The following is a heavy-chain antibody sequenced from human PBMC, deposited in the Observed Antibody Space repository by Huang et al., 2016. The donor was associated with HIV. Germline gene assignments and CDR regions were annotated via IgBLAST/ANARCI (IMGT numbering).Heavy chain of an antibody. J-gene: IGHJ6*02. CDR3: ARHGRVAGHYYNNMDV. CDR2: SYYSGNT. Sequence: LQLQESGPGLVKSSETLSLICTVSGGSISCSSYYWGWIRQPPGKGPEWIGSSYYSGNTYYNPPLKSRVTIAVDTAKNQFSLKVNAVTAADTAVYYCARHGRVAGHYYNNMDVWGRGTTVTVSS. D-gene: IGHD6-19*01. V-gene: IGHV4-39*01. CDR1: GGSISCSSYY.